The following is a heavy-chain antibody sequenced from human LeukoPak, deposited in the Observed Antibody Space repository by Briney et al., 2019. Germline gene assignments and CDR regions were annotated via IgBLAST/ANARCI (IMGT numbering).Heavy chain of an antibody. D-gene: IGHD4-17*01. V-gene: IGHV3-33*08. CDR2: IWYDGSNK. Sequence: PGGSLRLSCAASGSTFSSYWMSWVRQAPGKGLEWVAVIWYDGSNKYYADSVKGRFTISRDNSKNTLYLQMNGLRAEDTAVYYCAREDGDYPFDYWGQGTLVTVSS. CDR1: GSTFSSYW. CDR3: AREDGDYPFDY. J-gene: IGHJ4*02.